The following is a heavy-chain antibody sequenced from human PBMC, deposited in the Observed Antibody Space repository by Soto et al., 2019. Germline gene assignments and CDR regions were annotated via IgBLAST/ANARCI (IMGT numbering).Heavy chain of an antibody. CDR1: GFTFSSYA. D-gene: IGHD6-19*01. CDR2: ISGSGGST. V-gene: IGHV3-23*01. J-gene: IGHJ1*01. CDR3: AHPGIAVAGTEYFQH. Sequence: GGSLRLSCAASGFTFSSYAMSWVRQAPGKGLEWVSAISGSGGSTYYAYSVKGRCTTSRDNSKNTLYLQMNSLRAEDTAVYYCAHPGIAVAGTEYFQHWGQGTLVTVSS.